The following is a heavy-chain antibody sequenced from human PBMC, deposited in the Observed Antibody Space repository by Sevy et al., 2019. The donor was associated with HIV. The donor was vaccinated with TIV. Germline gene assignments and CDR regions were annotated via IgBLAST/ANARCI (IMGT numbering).Heavy chain of an antibody. D-gene: IGHD3-22*01. CDR2: IISKFGTT. J-gene: IGHJ3*02. CDR1: GGSFSNFP. Sequence: ASVKVSCKASGGSFSNFPVSWVRQAPGQGLEWMGMIISKFGTTDYAQKFQGRVTITADESTTTAYMELTSLRSEDTAVYYCAREIPDYVSGYYSVDAFIFGAKGQRSPSPQ. V-gene: IGHV1-69*13. CDR3: AREIPDYVSGYYSVDAFI.